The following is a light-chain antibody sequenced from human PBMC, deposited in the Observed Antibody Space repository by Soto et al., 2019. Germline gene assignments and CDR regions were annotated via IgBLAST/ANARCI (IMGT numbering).Light chain of an antibody. CDR2: AAS. V-gene: IGKV3-20*01. CDR3: QQYRSWPRT. CDR1: QSVSSNY. Sequence: ELVLTQSPGTLSLSPGEKATLYCRASQSVSSNYLAWYQQKPGQAPRLLIYAASSRATGIPGTFSGRGSGTEFTLTITSLRPEDFGVYYCQQYRSWPRTFGQGTKVDIK. J-gene: IGKJ1*01.